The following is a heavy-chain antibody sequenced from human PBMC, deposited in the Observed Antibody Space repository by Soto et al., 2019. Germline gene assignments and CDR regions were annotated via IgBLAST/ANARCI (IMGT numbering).Heavy chain of an antibody. D-gene: IGHD1-1*01. CDR1: GGSFSGYS. CDR3: AIQVVETYCYYGMDF. CDR2: INHSGST. Sequence: QVQLQQWGAGLLKPSETLSLTCAVYGGSFSGYSWSWIRQPPGKGLEWIGEINHSGSTNYNPSLKSRVTISVDTSKNQFSLKLLSVTAADTAVYYCAIQVVETYCYYGMDFWGQGTTVTVSS. J-gene: IGHJ6*02. V-gene: IGHV4-34*01.